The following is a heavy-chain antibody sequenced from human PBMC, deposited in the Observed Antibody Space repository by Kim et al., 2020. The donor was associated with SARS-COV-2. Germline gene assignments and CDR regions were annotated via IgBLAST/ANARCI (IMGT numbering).Heavy chain of an antibody. V-gene: IGHV3-64*02. D-gene: IGHD6-13*01. Sequence: GGSLRLSCAASGFTFSSYAMHWVRQAPGKGLEYVSAISSNGGSTYYADSVKGRFTISRDNSKNTLYLQMGSLRAEDMAVYYCAYSSSWYQAFDIWGQGTMVTVSS. CDR1: GFTFSSYA. CDR2: ISSNGGST. CDR3: AYSSSWYQAFDI. J-gene: IGHJ3*02.